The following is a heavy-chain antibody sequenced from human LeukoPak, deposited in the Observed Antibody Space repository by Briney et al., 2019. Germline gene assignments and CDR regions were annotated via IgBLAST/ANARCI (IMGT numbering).Heavy chain of an antibody. CDR3: ARIRSVVAPFDY. V-gene: IGHV4-59*08. D-gene: IGHD3-22*01. Sequence: SETLSLTCTVSGGSISSYYWSWIRQPPGKGLEWIGYIYYSGSTNYNPSLKSRVTVSLDTPKNQFSLKLSSVTATDTAVYYCARIRSVVAPFDYWGQGTLVTVSS. CDR1: GGSISSYY. J-gene: IGHJ4*02. CDR2: IYYSGST.